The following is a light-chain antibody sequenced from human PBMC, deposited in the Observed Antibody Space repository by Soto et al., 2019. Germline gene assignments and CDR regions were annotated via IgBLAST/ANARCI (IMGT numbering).Light chain of an antibody. CDR3: QVWDSSSVYVV. V-gene: IGLV3-21*04. CDR2: YDS. Sequence: SYELTQPPSVSVAPGKTARITCGGNNIGSKSVHWYQQKPRQAPVLVIYYDSDRPSGIPERFSGSNSGNTATLTISRVEAGDEADYYCQVWDSSSVYVVFGGGTKLTVL. CDR1: NIGSKS. J-gene: IGLJ2*01.